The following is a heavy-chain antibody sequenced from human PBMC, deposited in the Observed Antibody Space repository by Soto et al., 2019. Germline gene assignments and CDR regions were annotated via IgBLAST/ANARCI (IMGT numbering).Heavy chain of an antibody. Sequence: GGSLRLSCAASGFTFSSYSMNWVRQAPGKGLEWVSTLSSSSSYIYYVDSLKGRFSISRDNAKNSLYLQMNSLRAEDTAVYYCARALYGSGGSDAFDIWGQGTMVTVSS. J-gene: IGHJ3*02. CDR2: LSSSSSYI. CDR3: ARALYGSGGSDAFDI. V-gene: IGHV3-21*01. CDR1: GFTFSSYS. D-gene: IGHD3-10*01.